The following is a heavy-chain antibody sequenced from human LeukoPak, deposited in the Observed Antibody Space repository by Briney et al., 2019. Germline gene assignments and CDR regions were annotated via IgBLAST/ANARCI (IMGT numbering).Heavy chain of an antibody. CDR2: ITHSGGT. V-gene: IGHV4-59*01. J-gene: IGHJ4*02. D-gene: IGHD7-27*01. CDR1: GGSLNSYY. Sequence: PSETLSLTCTVSGGSLNSYYWSWIRQPPGKGLEWIGFITHSGGTDFDSSLRGRVTISVDTSKNQFSLRLTSMTAADTAVYFCARGRISNWGFEGTLFDAWGQGVLVTVSS. CDR3: ARGRISNWGFEGTLFDA.